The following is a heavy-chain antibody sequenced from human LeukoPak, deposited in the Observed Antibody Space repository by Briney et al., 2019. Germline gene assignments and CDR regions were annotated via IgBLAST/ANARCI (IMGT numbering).Heavy chain of an antibody. V-gene: IGHV4-34*01. CDR3: ARGDTAMGILRETPFDY. CDR1: GGSFSGYY. D-gene: IGHD5-18*01. Sequence: PSETLSLTCAVYGGSFSGYYWSWIRQPPGKGLEWIGEINHSGSTNYNPSLKSRVTISVDTSKNQFSLKLSSETAADTAVYYCARGDTAMGILRETPFDYWGQGTLVTVSS. J-gene: IGHJ4*02. CDR2: INHSGST.